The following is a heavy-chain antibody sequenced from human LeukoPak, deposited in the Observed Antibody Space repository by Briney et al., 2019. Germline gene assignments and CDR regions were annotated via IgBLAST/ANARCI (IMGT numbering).Heavy chain of an antibody. CDR2: IYYSGST. D-gene: IGHD3-9*01. CDR1: GGSISSSSYY. Sequence: SETLSLTCTVSGGSISSSSYYWGWIRQPPGKGLEWIGSIYYSGSTYYNPSLESRVTISVDTSNNQFSLRLSSVTAADTAVYYCAGGAPWLSSSTWAFDIWGQGTMVTVSS. J-gene: IGHJ3*02. V-gene: IGHV4-39*07. CDR3: AGGAPWLSSSTWAFDI.